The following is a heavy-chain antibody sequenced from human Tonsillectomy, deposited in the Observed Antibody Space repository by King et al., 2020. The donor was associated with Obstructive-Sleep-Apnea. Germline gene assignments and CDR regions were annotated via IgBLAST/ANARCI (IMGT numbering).Heavy chain of an antibody. CDR2: ISSSSSYI. CDR1: GFTFSSYS. CDR3: ARDRGYCGGDCYVAFDI. Sequence: VQLVESGGGLVKPGGSLRLSCAASGFTFSSYSMNWVRQAPGKGLEWVSSISSSSSYIYYADSVKGRFTISRDNAKNSLYLQMNSLRAEDTAVYYCARDRGYCGGDCYVAFDIWGQGTMVTVSS. J-gene: IGHJ3*02. V-gene: IGHV3-21*01. D-gene: IGHD2-21*02.